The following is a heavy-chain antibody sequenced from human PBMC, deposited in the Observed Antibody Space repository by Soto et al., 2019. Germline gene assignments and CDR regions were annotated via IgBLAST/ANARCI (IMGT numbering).Heavy chain of an antibody. V-gene: IGHV1-69*01. Sequence: QVQLVQSGAEVKKPGSSVKVSCKASGGTFSSYAISWVRQAPGQGLEWMGGIIPIFGTANYAQKFQGRVTITADESTSTAYMVLSSLRSEDTAVYYCATLGPGYSYALGLDYWGQGTLVTVSS. CDR3: ATLGPGYSYALGLDY. CDR1: GGTFSSYA. D-gene: IGHD5-18*01. J-gene: IGHJ4*02. CDR2: IIPIFGTA.